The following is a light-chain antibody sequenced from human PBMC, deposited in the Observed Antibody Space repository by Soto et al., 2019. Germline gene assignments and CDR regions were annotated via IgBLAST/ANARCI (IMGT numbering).Light chain of an antibody. CDR2: WAS. CDR1: QSVLYSANNKNY. J-gene: IGKJ1*01. CDR3: HQYYSTPWT. Sequence: DIVMTQSPDSLTVSLGERATINCKSSQSVLYSANNKNYLAWFQQKPGQPPKLLIYWASTRESGVPDRVSGSGFETDFTLTISSLQAEDVAVYYCHQYYSTPWTFGQGTKVDI. V-gene: IGKV4-1*01.